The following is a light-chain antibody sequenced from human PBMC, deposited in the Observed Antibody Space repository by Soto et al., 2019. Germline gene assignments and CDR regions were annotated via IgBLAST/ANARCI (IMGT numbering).Light chain of an antibody. Sequence: DIVVTQSPLSLPFTPGYPSSISFXSSXILLRSNGFNYLDWYLQKPGQSPQFLIYLGSNRASGVPDRFSGSGSGTDFTLKINRVEAEDVGVYYCMQALQTPFTFGQGTRLEIK. V-gene: IGKV2-28*01. CDR2: LGS. CDR3: MQALQTPFT. J-gene: IGKJ5*01. CDR1: XILLRSNGFNY.